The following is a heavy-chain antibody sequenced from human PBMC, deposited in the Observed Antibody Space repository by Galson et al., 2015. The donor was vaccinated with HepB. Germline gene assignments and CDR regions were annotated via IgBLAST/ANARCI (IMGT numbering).Heavy chain of an antibody. Sequence: SLTCTVSGGSISRGGYYWSWIRQHPGKGLEWIGYIYYSGSTYYNPSLKSRVTISVDTSKNQFSLKLSSVTAADTAVYYCARAKGILLWFREPWYPDAFDIWGQGTMVTVSS. CDR2: IYYSGST. CDR1: GGSISRGGYY. J-gene: IGHJ3*02. V-gene: IGHV4-31*03. CDR3: ARAKGILLWFREPWYPDAFDI. D-gene: IGHD3-10*01.